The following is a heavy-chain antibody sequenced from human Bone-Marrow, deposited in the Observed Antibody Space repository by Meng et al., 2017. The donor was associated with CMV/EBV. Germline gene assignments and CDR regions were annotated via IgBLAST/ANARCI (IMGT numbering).Heavy chain of an antibody. Sequence: GGSLRLSCAASGFTFSDYFITWIRQAPGKGLEWVSYISRSGSTRYYVGSVKGRFTISRDNAKNSLYLQMTSLRAEDKDVYYCACPSGNDESLDLWGQGTLVTVSS. J-gene: IGHJ5*02. CDR1: GFTFSDYF. D-gene: IGHD4-23*01. CDR3: ACPSGNDESLDL. CDR2: ISRSGSTR. V-gene: IGHV3-11*01.